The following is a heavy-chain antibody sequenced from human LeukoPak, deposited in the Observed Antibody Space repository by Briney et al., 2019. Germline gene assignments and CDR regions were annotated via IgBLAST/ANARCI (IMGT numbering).Heavy chain of an antibody. D-gene: IGHD6-13*01. CDR2: IHHNGNA. CDR3: AREVITAAAEINDAFDM. J-gene: IGHJ3*02. Sequence: SETLSLTCTVSGGSVTSGDYFWSWIRQPPGKGLEWIGYIHHNGNAHYSPSLKSRATISVDRSKNQFSLNLSSVTAADAAIYYCAREVITAAAEINDAFDMWGQGTMVTVSS. V-gene: IGHV4-30-2*01. CDR1: GGSVTSGDYF.